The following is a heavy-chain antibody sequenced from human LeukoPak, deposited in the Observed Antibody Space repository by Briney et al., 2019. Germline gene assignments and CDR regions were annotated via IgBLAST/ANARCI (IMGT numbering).Heavy chain of an antibody. V-gene: IGHV3-23*01. D-gene: IGHD2-8*02. CDR2: ITGSGDST. Sequence: GGSLRLSCAASGFTFNNYAMSWVRQAPGKGLEWVSVITGSGDSTSYADSVKGRFTISRDNAKNSLYLQMDSLRAEDTAMYYCARDHWSPPSYWGQGTLVTVSS. CDR1: GFTFNNYA. J-gene: IGHJ4*02. CDR3: ARDHWSPPSY.